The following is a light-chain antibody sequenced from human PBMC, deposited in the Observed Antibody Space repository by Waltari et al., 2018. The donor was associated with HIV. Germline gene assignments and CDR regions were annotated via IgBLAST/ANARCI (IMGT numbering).Light chain of an antibody. CDR3: QQYSNWPLT. CDR2: GAS. Sequence: EIVMTQSPATLSVSPGERATLSCRASQSVSTNLAWYQQKPSQAPRLLIYGASTRATGIPARFSGSGSGTDFTLTISSQQSEDFAIYFCQQYSNWPLTFGGGTKVEIK. V-gene: IGKV3-15*01. CDR1: QSVSTN. J-gene: IGKJ4*01.